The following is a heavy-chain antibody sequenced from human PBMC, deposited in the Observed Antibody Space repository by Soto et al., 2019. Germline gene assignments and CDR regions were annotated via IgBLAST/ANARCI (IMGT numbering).Heavy chain of an antibody. CDR1: GVIFSGYG. Sequence: QVQLVESGGGVVQPGRSLRLSCAASGVIFSGYGMHWVRQAPGKGLEWVAVIRNDGSNIYYADSVKGRFTISRDNSKNALYLQMNSLRAEDTAVYYCAGVGVGATVFFDYFDYCGQGALVTVSS. CDR2: IRNDGSNI. D-gene: IGHD1-26*01. J-gene: IGHJ4*02. CDR3: AGVGVGATVFFDYFDY. V-gene: IGHV3-33*01.